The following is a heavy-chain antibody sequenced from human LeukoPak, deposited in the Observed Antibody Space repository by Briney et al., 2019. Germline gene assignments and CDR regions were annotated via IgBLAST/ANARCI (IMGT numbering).Heavy chain of an antibody. V-gene: IGHV1-69*05. Sequence: GASVKVSCKASGGTFSSYAISWVRQAPGQGLEWMGGIIPIFGTANYAQKFQGRVTITTDESTSTAYMELSSLRSEDTAVYYCAGATTGDYYYYYMDVWGKGTTVTVSS. CDR1: GGTFSSYA. D-gene: IGHD1-26*01. J-gene: IGHJ6*03. CDR2: IIPIFGTA. CDR3: AGATTGDYYYYYMDV.